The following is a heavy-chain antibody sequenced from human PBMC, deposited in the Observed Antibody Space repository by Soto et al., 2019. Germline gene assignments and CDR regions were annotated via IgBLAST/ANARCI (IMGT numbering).Heavy chain of an antibody. CDR3: AKGGRPRVAGTWFDP. CDR2: ISGSGGST. D-gene: IGHD6-19*01. V-gene: IGHV3-23*01. CDR1: GFTFSSYA. J-gene: IGHJ5*02. Sequence: GGSLRLSCAASGFTFSSYAMSWVRQAPGKGLEWVSAISGSGGSTYYADSVKGRFTISRDNSKNTLYLQMNSLRAEDTAVYYCAKGGRPRVAGTWFDPWGQGTLVTVSS.